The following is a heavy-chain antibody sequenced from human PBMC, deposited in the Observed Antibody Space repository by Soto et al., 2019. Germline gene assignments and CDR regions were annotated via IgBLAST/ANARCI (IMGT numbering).Heavy chain of an antibody. J-gene: IGHJ4*02. CDR2: ISSNGVST. CDR3: VKDRYVDY. V-gene: IGHV3-64D*06. CDR1: GFTLSTYA. Sequence: PGGSLRLSCSVSGFTLSTYAMHWVRQAPGKGLEYAASISSNGVSTYYADSVKGRFTISRDNSKNMLYLQMSSLRAEDTAVYYCVKDRYVDYWGQGTLVTVS.